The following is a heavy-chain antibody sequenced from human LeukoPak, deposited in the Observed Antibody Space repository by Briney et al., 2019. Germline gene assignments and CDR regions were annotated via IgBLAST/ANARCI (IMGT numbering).Heavy chain of an antibody. J-gene: IGHJ4*02. CDR3: AKGYYDYVWGSYYFDY. Sequence: GGSLRLSCAASGFTFSSYATSWVRPAPGKGLEWVSAISGSGGSTYYADSVKGRFTISRDNSRDTLYLQMNSLRAEDTAVYYCAKGYYDYVWGSYYFDYWGQGTLVTVSS. CDR1: GFTFSSYA. CDR2: ISGSGGST. D-gene: IGHD3-16*01. V-gene: IGHV3-23*01.